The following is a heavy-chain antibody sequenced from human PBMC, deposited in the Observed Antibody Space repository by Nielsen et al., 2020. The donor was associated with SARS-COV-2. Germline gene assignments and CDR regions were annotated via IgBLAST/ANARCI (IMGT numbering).Heavy chain of an antibody. V-gene: IGHV3-23*01. J-gene: IGHJ4*02. D-gene: IGHD3-10*01. CDR1: GFTFSSYA. CDR3: AKDKHRPYYGSGSYLGFLFDY. CDR2: ISGSGGST. Sequence: GESLKISCAASGFTFSSYAMSWVRQAPGKGLEWVSAISGSGGSTYYADSVKGRFTISRDNSKNTLYLQMNSLRAEDTALYYCAKDKHRPYYGSGSYLGFLFDYWGQGTLVTVSS.